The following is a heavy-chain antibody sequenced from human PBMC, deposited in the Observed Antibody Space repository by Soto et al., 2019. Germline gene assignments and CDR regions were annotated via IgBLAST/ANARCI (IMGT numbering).Heavy chain of an antibody. V-gene: IGHV4-59*01. Sequence: SETLSLTCTVSGGSISSYYWNWIQQPPGKGLEWIGYIYSSGSTNYNPSLKSRVTISLDTSKNQFSLKLSSVTAADTAVYYCARHTPAISISDQWGQGTLVTVSS. J-gene: IGHJ4*02. CDR1: GGSISSYY. D-gene: IGHD2-15*01. CDR3: ARHTPAISISDQ. CDR2: IYSSGST.